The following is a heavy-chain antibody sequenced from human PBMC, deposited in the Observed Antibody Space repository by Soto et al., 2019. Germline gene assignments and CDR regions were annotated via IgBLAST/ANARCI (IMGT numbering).Heavy chain of an antibody. D-gene: IGHD4-17*01. CDR2: ISSSGSTI. Sequence: EVQLVESGGGLVQPGGSLRLSCAASGFTFSSYEMNWVHQAPGKGLEWVSYISSSGSTIYYADSVKGRFTISRDNAKNSLYLQMNSLRAEDTAVYYCARASGDYSYFDYWGQGTLVTVSS. CDR3: ARASGDYSYFDY. CDR1: GFTFSSYE. V-gene: IGHV3-48*03. J-gene: IGHJ4*02.